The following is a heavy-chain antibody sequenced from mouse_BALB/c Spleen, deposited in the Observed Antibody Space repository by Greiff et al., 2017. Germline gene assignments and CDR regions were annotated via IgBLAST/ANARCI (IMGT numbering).Heavy chain of an antibody. V-gene: IGHV1-5*01. Sequence: DVQLQESGTVLARPGASVKMSCKASGYTFTSYWMHWVKQRPGQGLEWIGAIYPGNSDTSYNQKFKGKAKLTAVTSTSTAYMELSSLTNEDSAVYYCTINYYGNYGFDYWGQGTTLTVSS. CDR1: GYTFTSYW. J-gene: IGHJ2*01. CDR2: IYPGNSDT. D-gene: IGHD2-1*01. CDR3: TINYYGNYGFDY.